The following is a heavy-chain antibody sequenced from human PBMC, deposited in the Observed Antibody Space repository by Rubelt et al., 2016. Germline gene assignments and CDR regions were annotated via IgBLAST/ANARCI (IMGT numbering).Heavy chain of an antibody. CDR2: IYWNDDK. V-gene: IGHV2-5*01. J-gene: IGHJ5*02. CDR1: GFSLDTSGMS. CDR3: GRSPPWRTGPHWLDP. D-gene: IGHD1-14*01. Sequence: QITLKESGPTLVKPTETLTLTCTFSGFSLDTSGMSVGWIRQPPGKALEWVALIYWNDDKRYSPSLRTRLTITKDTSKNLVILRLADTAVLDAATYYCGRSPPWRTGPHWLDPWGQGIRVTVSS.